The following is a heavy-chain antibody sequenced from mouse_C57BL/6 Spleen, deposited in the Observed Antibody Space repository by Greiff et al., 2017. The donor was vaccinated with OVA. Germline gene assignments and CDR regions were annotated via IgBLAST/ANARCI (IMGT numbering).Heavy chain of an antibody. CDR3: ARSSGYNSWFAY. CDR1: GYTFTSYW. CDR2: INPSNGGT. D-gene: IGHD2-2*01. V-gene: IGHV1-53*01. Sequence: QVQLQQPGTELVKPGASVKLSCKASGYTFTSYWMHWVKQRPGQGLEWIGNINPSNGGTNYNEKFKSKATLTVDKSSSTAYMQLSSLTSEDSAVYYGARSSGYNSWFAYWGQGTLVTVSA. J-gene: IGHJ3*01.